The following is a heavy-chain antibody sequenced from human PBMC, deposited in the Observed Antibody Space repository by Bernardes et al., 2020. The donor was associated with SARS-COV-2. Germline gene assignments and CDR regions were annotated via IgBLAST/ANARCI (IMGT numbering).Heavy chain of an antibody. D-gene: IGHD2-15*01. J-gene: IGHJ6*02. Sequence: ASVKVSCKASGYTFTGYYMHWVRQAPGQGLAWMGWINPNSGGTNYAQKFQGRVTMTRDTSISTAYMELSRLRSDDTAVYYCATWGYCSGGSCYLYYYYGMDVWGQGTTVTVSS. CDR1: GYTFTGYY. CDR2: INPNSGGT. V-gene: IGHV1-2*02. CDR3: ATWGYCSGGSCYLYYYYGMDV.